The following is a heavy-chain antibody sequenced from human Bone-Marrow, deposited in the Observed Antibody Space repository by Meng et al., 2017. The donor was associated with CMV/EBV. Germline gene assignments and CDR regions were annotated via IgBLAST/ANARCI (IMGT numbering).Heavy chain of an antibody. Sequence: SETLSLTCTVSGGSISSYYWSWIRQPPGKGLEWIGYIYYSGSTNYNPSLKSRVTISVDTSKNQFSLKLSSVAAADTAVYYCAREGAGSSSWFGKIDPWGQGTLVTVSS. V-gene: IGHV4-59*01. CDR1: GGSISSYY. D-gene: IGHD6-13*01. J-gene: IGHJ5*02. CDR2: IYYSGST. CDR3: AREGAGSSSWFGKIDP.